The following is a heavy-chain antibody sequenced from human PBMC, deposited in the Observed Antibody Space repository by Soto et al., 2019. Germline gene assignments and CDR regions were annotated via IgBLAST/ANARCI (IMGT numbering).Heavy chain of an antibody. CDR2: INSDGSST. CDR3: ARGYSSSWYNAFDI. CDR1: GFTFSSYW. V-gene: IGHV3-74*01. J-gene: IGHJ3*02. D-gene: IGHD6-13*01. Sequence: GSLRLSCAASGFTFSSYWMHWVRQAPGKGLVWVSRINSDGSSTSYADSVKGRFTISRDNAKNTLYLQMNSLRAEDTAVYYCARGYSSSWYNAFDIWGQGTMVTVSS.